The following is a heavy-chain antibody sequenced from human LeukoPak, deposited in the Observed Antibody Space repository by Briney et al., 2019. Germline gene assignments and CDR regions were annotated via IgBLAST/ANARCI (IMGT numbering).Heavy chain of an antibody. V-gene: IGHV3-21*01. Sequence: GGSLRLSCAASGFTFSHYSMNWVRQAPGKGLEWVSSISCDSRYIYYADSLKGRFTISRDNAKNSLYLQMNSLRAEDTAVYYCARDPTTVAGTTGFDYWGQGTLVTVSS. CDR2: ISCDSRYI. CDR3: ARDPTTVAGTTGFDY. J-gene: IGHJ4*02. CDR1: GFTFSHYS. D-gene: IGHD6-19*01.